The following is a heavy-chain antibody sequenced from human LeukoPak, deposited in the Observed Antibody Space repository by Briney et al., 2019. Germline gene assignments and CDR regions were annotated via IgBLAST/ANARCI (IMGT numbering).Heavy chain of an antibody. CDR3: ARAPGDFERWFDP. D-gene: IGHD3-3*01. CDR1: GGSISSYY. Sequence: SETLSLTCTVSGGSISSYYWSWIRQPPGKGLEWIGYIYYSGSTNYNPSLKSRVTISVDTSKNQFSLKLSSVTAADTAVYYCARAPGDFERWFDPWGQGTLVTVPS. J-gene: IGHJ5*02. CDR2: IYYSGST. V-gene: IGHV4-59*01.